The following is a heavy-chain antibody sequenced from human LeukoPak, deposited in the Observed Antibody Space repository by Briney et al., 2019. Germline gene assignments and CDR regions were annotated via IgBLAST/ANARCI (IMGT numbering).Heavy chain of an antibody. J-gene: IGHJ4*02. Sequence: GGSLRLSCAASGFTVSSNYMSWVRQAPGKGLEWVSVIYSDGSTYYADSVKGRFTISRDNSKNTLYLQMNSLRAEDTAVYYCARGDTAMGGDYWGQGTLVTVSS. CDR3: ARGDTAMGGDY. D-gene: IGHD5-18*01. V-gene: IGHV3-53*01. CDR1: GFTVSSNY. CDR2: IYSDGST.